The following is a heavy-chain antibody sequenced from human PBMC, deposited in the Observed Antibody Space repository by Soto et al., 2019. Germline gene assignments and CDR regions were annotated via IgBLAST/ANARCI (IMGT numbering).Heavy chain of an antibody. D-gene: IGHD6-19*01. Sequence: SETLSLICSVSGAYISSNFWSWVRQPPGKGLEWIGYIYFGGTTQSNPSLKGRATISLDTSKNQFTLNLASVRPDDTAVYYCTKPRSSLQWPPFDPWGHGTQVTVSS. J-gene: IGHJ5*02. V-gene: IGHV4-59*01. CDR1: GAYISSNF. CDR3: TKPRSSLQWPPFDP. CDR2: IYFGGTT.